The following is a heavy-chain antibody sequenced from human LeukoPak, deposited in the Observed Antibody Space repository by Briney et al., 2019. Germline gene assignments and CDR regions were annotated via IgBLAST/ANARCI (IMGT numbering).Heavy chain of an antibody. CDR2: IDWDDDK. V-gene: IGHV2-70*04. D-gene: IGHD2-15*01. Sequence: SGPALVKPTQTLTLTCTFSGFSLSTTGMRVSWIRQPPGKALEWLARIDWDDDKFYSTSLRTRLTISKDTSDNQVVLTMTNMDPVDTATYYCARTYCSAGSCYFLFDYWGQGTLVTVPS. CDR3: ARTYCSAGSCYFLFDY. J-gene: IGHJ4*02. CDR1: GFSLSTTGMR.